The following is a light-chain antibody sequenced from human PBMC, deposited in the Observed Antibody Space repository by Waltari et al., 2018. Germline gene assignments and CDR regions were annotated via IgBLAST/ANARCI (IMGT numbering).Light chain of an antibody. Sequence: QLVLTQSPSASASLGASIKLTCTLSSGHSSHGIAWLQQQPEKGPRFLMKVNSDGSHRKGDEIPDRFSGSSSGSERYLSISSLQSEDEADYFCQTGGHGTWVFGGGTKLTVL. J-gene: IGLJ3*02. CDR3: QTGGHGTWV. V-gene: IGLV4-69*01. CDR2: VNSDGSH. CDR1: SGHSSHG.